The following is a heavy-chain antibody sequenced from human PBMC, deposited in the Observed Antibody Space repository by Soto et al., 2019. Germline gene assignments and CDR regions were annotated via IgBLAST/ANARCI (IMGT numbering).Heavy chain of an antibody. D-gene: IGHD3-3*01. Sequence: SVKVSCKASGGTFSSYAISWVRQAPGQGLEWMGGIIPIFGTANYAQKFQGRVTITADESTSTAYMELSSLRSEDTAVYYCAREGSHYDFWSGYTLSDYYYGMDVWGQGTTVTXS. V-gene: IGHV1-69*13. CDR1: GGTFSSYA. J-gene: IGHJ6*02. CDR2: IIPIFGTA. CDR3: AREGSHYDFWSGYTLSDYYYGMDV.